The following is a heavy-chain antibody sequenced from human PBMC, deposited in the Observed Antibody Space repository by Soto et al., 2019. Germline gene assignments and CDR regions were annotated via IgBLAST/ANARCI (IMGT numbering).Heavy chain of an antibody. CDR1: GGSISSISYY. J-gene: IGHJ4*02. D-gene: IGHD2-15*01. V-gene: IGHV4-39*01. Sequence: SETLSLICTVSGGSISSISYYWGWIRQPPGKGLEWIGSIYYGGSTYYNPSLKSRVTISVDTSKNQFSLKLSSVTAADTAVYYCARHTPAISISDHWGQGTLVTVSS. CDR3: ARHTPAISISDH. CDR2: IYYGGST.